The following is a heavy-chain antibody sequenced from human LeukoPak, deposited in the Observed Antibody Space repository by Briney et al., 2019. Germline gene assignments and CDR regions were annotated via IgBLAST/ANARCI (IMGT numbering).Heavy chain of an antibody. CDR3: ARDAHLARVYDAFDI. V-gene: IGHV3-21*01. CDR2: ISSSSSYI. Sequence: GGSLRLSCAASGFTFSSYSMNWVRQAPGKGLGWVSSISSSSSYIYYADSVKGRFTISRDNAKNSLYLQMNSLRAEDTAVYYCARDAHLARVYDAFDIWGQGTMVTVSS. J-gene: IGHJ3*02. D-gene: IGHD2-8*01. CDR1: GFTFSSYS.